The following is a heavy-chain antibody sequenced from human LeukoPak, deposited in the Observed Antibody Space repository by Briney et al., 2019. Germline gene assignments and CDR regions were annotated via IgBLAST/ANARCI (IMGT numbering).Heavy chain of an antibody. V-gene: IGHV1-2*02. CDR3: ARFGAITIFGVVLQHWYYFDY. Sequence: ASVKVSCKASGYTFTGYYMHWVRQAPGQGLEWMGWINPNSGGTNYAQKFQGRVTMTRDTSISTAYMELSRLRSDDTAVYYCARFGAITIFGVVLQHWYYFDYWGQGTLVTVPS. J-gene: IGHJ4*02. D-gene: IGHD3-3*01. CDR2: INPNSGGT. CDR1: GYTFTGYY.